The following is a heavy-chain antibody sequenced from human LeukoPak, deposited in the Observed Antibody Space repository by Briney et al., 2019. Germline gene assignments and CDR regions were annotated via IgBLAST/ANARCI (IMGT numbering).Heavy chain of an antibody. CDR2: IYYSGST. D-gene: IGHD6-13*01. V-gene: IGHV4-39*01. J-gene: IGHJ4*02. CDR1: GGSISSSSCY. CDR3: ARFSDSSSWDY. Sequence: SETLSLTCTVSGGSISSSSCYWGWIRQPPGKGLEWIGSIYYSGSTYYNPSLKSRVTISVDTSKNQFSLKLSSVTAADTAVYYCARFSDSSSWDYWGQGTLVTVSS.